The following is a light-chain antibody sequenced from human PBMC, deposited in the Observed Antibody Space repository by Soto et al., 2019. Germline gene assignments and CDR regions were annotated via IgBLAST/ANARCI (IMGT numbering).Light chain of an antibody. V-gene: IGLV1-47*01. CDR1: SSNIGGNY. J-gene: IGLJ1*01. CDR3: ATWDDSLSHCV. CDR2: ANH. Sequence: QSVLTQPPSASGTPGQRVTISCSGSSSNIGGNYVYWFQHLPATAPKLLFYANHQRPSGVPDRFSGSKSGTSASLAISGLRSEDEADFYCATWDDSLSHCVFGTGTKLTVL.